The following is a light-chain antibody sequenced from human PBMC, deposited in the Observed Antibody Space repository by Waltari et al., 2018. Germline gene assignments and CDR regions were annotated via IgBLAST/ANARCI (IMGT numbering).Light chain of an antibody. CDR3: QQYNNWPLT. CDR2: RAS. V-gene: IGKV3-15*01. Sequence: EIVMTQSPATLSLSPGERATLSCRAIQSVTNNLAWYQQKPGQAPRLPIYRASTRATSIPARISGSGSGTEFTLTISSLQSEDFAFYYCQQYNNWPLTFGGGTKVEIK. CDR1: QSVTNN. J-gene: IGKJ4*01.